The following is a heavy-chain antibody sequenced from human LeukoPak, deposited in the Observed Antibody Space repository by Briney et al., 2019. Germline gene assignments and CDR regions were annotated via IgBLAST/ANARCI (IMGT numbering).Heavy chain of an antibody. Sequence: SGGSLRLSCAGSGFPFSSHGMNWVRQAPGKGLEWVSGISPGGPTYYADSVKGRFTISRDDSKNTLYLQMKNLRADDTAVYYCAKDGAWLRFDDWGQGILVSVSS. D-gene: IGHD5-12*01. CDR3: AKDGAWLRFDD. CDR1: GFPFSSHG. V-gene: IGHV3-23*01. CDR2: ISPGGPT. J-gene: IGHJ4*02.